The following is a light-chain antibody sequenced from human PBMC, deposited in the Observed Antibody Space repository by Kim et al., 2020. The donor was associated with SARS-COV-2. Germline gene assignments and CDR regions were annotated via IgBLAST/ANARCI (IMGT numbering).Light chain of an antibody. CDR1: QDISNF. CDR3: QKYDGAPYT. V-gene: IGKV1-27*01. Sequence: EIQVTQSPSSLSASLGDRVTINCRATQDISNFLAWYQQRPGSTPKLLITAASTLRSGIPSRFIGSGSGTNFTLIITALQPEDVASYYCQKYDGAPYTFGQGTKLEI. CDR2: AAS. J-gene: IGKJ2*01.